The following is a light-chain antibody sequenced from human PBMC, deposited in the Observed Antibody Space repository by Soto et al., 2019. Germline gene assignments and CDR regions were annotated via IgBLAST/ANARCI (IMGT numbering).Light chain of an antibody. CDR1: QSVTSN. V-gene: IGKV3-11*01. Sequence: EIVLTQSSATLSLSPAERATLSCRDSQSVTSNALAWYQQKPGQAPRLLIYGVSSRATGIPDRFSGSGSGTDFTLTISSLEPEDFAVYYCQQRSKWPLTFGGGTKVENK. CDR2: GVS. J-gene: IGKJ4*01. CDR3: QQRSKWPLT.